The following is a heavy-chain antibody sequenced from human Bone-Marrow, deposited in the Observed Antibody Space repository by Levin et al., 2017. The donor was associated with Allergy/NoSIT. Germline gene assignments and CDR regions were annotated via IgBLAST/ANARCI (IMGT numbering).Heavy chain of an antibody. Sequence: GGSLRLSCRASGFSFIDSAMQWVRQARGQRLEWIGWIAVGSGNTKYAQKFQERVNITRDMSTSTAYMELSSLRSDDTAVYFCAVKKYLSRYYGMDVWGQGTTVIVSS. CDR2: IAVGSGNT. D-gene: IGHD2-2*01. V-gene: IGHV1-58*02. CDR3: AVKKYLSRYYGMDV. CDR1: GFSFIDSA. J-gene: IGHJ6*02.